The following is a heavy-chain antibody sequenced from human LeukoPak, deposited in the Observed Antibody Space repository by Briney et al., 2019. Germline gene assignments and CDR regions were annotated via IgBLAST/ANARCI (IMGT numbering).Heavy chain of an antibody. D-gene: IGHD3-10*01. J-gene: IGHJ4*02. CDR3: AKQGHYYGSGSSFNGYYFDY. V-gene: IGHV3-30*18. CDR1: GFTFSSYG. CDR2: ISYDGSNK. Sequence: GRSLRLSCAASGFTFSSYGMHWVRQAPGKGLEWVAVISYDGSNKYYADSVKGRSTISRDNSKNTLYLQMNSLRAEDTAVYYCAKQGHYYGSGSSFNGYYFDYWGQGTLVTVSS.